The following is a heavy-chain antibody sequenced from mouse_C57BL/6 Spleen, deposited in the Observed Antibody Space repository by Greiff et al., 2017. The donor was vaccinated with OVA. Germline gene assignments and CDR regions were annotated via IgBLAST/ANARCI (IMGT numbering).Heavy chain of an antibody. V-gene: IGHV5-4*03. Sequence: EVKVVESGGGLVKPGGSLKLSCAASGFTFSSYAMSWVRQTPEKRLEWVATISDGGSYTHYPDNVKGRFTISRDNAKNNLYLQMSHLKSEDTAMYYCARAYGSSYVKAWFAYWGQGTLVTVSA. CDR1: GFTFSSYA. J-gene: IGHJ3*01. D-gene: IGHD1-1*01. CDR2: ISDGGSYT. CDR3: ARAYGSSYVKAWFAY.